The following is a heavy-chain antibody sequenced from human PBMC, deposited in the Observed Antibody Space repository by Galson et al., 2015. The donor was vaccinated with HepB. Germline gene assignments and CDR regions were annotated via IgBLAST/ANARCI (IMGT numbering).Heavy chain of an antibody. CDR2: ITWDGGST. D-gene: IGHD1-26*01. CDR3: AKDKRGSYPGLIDY. J-gene: IGHJ4*02. Sequence: SLRLSCAASGFSFDDYAMHWVRQAPGKGLEWVSLITWDGGSTNYAASVKGRFSISRDNDKNSVALEMNSLRGEDTALYFCAKDKRGSYPGLIDYWGQGTLVTVSA. V-gene: IGHV3-43D*04. CDR1: GFSFDDYA.